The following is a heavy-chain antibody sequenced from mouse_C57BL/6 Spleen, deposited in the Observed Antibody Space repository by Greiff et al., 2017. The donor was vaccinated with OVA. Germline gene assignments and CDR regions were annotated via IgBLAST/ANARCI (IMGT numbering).Heavy chain of an antibody. CDR3: ARWVSGPYYFDY. D-gene: IGHD3-2*02. V-gene: IGHV1-61*01. Sequence: VQLQQPGAELVRPGSSVKLSCKASGYTFTSYWMDWVKQRPGQGLEWIGNIYPSDSETHYNQKFKDKATLTVDKSSSTAYMQLSSLTSEDSAVYYCARWVSGPYYFDYWGKGTTLTVSS. J-gene: IGHJ2*01. CDR1: GYTFTSYW. CDR2: IYPSDSET.